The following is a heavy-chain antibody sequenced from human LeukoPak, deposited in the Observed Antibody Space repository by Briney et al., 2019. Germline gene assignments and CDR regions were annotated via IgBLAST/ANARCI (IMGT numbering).Heavy chain of an antibody. J-gene: IGHJ4*02. V-gene: IGHV3-21*01. Sequence: GGSLRLSCATSGFTFSSYSMNWVRQAPGKGLEWVSYISGGSGYIYYADSVKGRFTISRDNAKNSLYLQMNSLRAEDTAVYYCARAIAVAEGYWGQGTLVTVSS. CDR2: ISGGSGYI. CDR3: ARAIAVAEGY. CDR1: GFTFSSYS. D-gene: IGHD6-19*01.